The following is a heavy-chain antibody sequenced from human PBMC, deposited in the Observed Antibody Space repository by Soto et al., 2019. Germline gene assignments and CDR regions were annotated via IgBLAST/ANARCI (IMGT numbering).Heavy chain of an antibody. CDR1: GGSISSYY. J-gene: IGHJ4*02. CDR2: ICYSGST. Sequence: QVQLQKSGPGLVKPSETLSLTCTVSGGSISSYYWSWIRQPPGKGLEWIGYICYSGSTNYNPSLTSRVTTSVDTSKNQFSLKLSSVTAADPAVYYCARRTVAIDYWGQGTLVTVSS. D-gene: IGHD4-17*01. V-gene: IGHV4-59*01. CDR3: ARRTVAIDY.